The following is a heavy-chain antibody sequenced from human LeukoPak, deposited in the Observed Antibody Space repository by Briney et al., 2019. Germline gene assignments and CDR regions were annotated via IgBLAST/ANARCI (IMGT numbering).Heavy chain of an antibody. J-gene: IGHJ3*02. CDR1: SASVSSYY. V-gene: IGHV4-59*08. CDR3: ARPSGMGPAFDI. D-gene: IGHD1-1*01. Sequence: SETLSLTCTISSASVSSYYWSWIRQPPGKGLEWIGYIYHSGSTNYNPSLKSRVTISLDTSKNLFSLKLSSVTAADTAVYYCARPSGMGPAFDIWGQGTMVTVSS. CDR2: IYHSGST.